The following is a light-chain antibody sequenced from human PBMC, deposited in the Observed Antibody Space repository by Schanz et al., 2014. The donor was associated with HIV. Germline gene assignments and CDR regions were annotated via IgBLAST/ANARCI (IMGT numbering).Light chain of an antibody. CDR2: GAS. CDR1: QNVRTK. J-gene: IGKJ2*01. CDR3: QQYSDWPPST. Sequence: EIVMTQSPASLSVSPGEGASLSCRASQNVRTKLAWYQQKPGQAPRLLIYGASTRATGIPARFSGSGSGTEFILTISSLQSEDFALYYCQQYSDWPPSTFGQGTKVEIK. V-gene: IGKV3-15*01.